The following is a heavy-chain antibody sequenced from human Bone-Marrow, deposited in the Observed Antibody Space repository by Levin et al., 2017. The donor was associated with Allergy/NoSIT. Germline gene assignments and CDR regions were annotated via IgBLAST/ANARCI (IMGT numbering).Heavy chain of an antibody. Sequence: GESLKISCRASGGSLSSYDINWVRQATGQGLEYMGWMSRKSGNTGYAQKFQGRITMARDSATDTFYMELTSLRSGDTAMYFCATARGATEFDSWGQGTLVTVSS. CDR1: GGSLSSYD. V-gene: IGHV1-8*02. D-gene: IGHD1-26*01. CDR3: ATARGATEFDS. J-gene: IGHJ4*02. CDR2: MSRKSGNT.